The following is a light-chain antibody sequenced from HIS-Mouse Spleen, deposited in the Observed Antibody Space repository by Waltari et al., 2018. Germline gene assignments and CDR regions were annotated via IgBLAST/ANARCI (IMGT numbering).Light chain of an antibody. CDR2: EGS. Sequence: QSALTQPASVSGSPGPSITIPCTRTSSDVGSYNLVSWYQQHPGKAPKLMIYEGSKRPSGVSNRFSGSKSGNTASLTISGLQAEDEADYYCCSYAGSSTVVFGGGTKLTVL. V-gene: IGLV2-23*01. CDR1: SSDVGSYNL. J-gene: IGLJ2*01. CDR3: CSYAGSSTVV.